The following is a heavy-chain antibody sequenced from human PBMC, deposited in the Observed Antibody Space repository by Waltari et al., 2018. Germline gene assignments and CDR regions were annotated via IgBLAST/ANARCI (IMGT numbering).Heavy chain of an antibody. D-gene: IGHD2-2*02. J-gene: IGHJ4*02. V-gene: IGHV4-4*07. Sequence: QVQLQESGPGLVKPSETLSLTCPVSGGSISMYDWSWIRQPAGKGLEWIGRIYTGGSTNYNPALKSRVTMSVDTSKNQFSLKLSSVTAADTAVYYCARDGGLGCSSTSCYTPFDYWGQGTLVTVSS. CDR2: IYTGGST. CDR3: ARDGGLGCSSTSCYTPFDY. CDR1: GGSISMYD.